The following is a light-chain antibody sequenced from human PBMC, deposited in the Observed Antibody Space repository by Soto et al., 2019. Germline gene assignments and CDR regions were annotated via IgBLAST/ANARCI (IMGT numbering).Light chain of an antibody. CDR2: GNR. CDR1: NSNLGAGYD. CDR3: STWDDSLNGWV. J-gene: IGLJ3*02. Sequence: QSVLTQPPSVSGAPGQRVTISCTGNNSNLGAGYDVHWYQQLPGAAPKLVIFGNRNRPSGVPERFSGSKSGTSASLAITGLQAEDEADYFCSTWDDSLNGWVFGGGTKLTVL. V-gene: IGLV1-40*01.